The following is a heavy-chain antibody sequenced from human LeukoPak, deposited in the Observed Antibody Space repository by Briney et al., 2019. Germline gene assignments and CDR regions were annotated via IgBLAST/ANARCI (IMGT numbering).Heavy chain of an antibody. CDR3: ARDPSGYTSSWTVGSFDY. J-gene: IGHJ4*02. CDR1: GYTFISYG. D-gene: IGHD6-6*01. V-gene: IGHV1-18*01. CDR2: ISAYNGNT. Sequence: ASVKVSCKASGYTFISYGISWVRQAPGQGLQWMGWISAYNGNTNYAQKVQGRVTMTTDTSTSTAYMDLRSLRSDDTAVYYCARDPSGYTSSWTVGSFDYWGQGALVTVSS.